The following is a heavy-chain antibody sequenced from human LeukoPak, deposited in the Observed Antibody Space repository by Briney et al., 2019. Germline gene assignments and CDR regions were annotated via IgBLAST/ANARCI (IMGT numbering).Heavy chain of an antibody. D-gene: IGHD2-21*01. J-gene: IGHJ6*02. Sequence: GGSLRLSCVASGFTFDDHAMHWVRQAPGKGLEWDSGISWYSGNIGYADSVKGRFSISRDNAINTLYLEMNSLRTDDTALYFCARDVWRRAFYYAMDVWGQGTTVAVSS. CDR1: GFTFDDHA. CDR2: ISWYSGNI. CDR3: ARDVWRRAFYYAMDV. V-gene: IGHV3-9*01.